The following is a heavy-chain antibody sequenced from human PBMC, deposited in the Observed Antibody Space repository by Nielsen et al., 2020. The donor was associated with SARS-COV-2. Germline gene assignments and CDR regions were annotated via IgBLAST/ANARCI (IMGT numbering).Heavy chain of an antibody. V-gene: IGHV3-33*05. J-gene: IGHJ6*03. CDR3: ARDGGGYSSSSTMDV. D-gene: IGHD6-6*01. Sequence: GESLKISCAASGFTFSSYGMHWVRQAPGKGLEWVAVISYDGSNKYYADSVKGRFTISRDNSKNTLYLQMNSLRAEDTAVYYCARDGGGYSSSSTMDVWGKGTTVTVSS. CDR2: ISYDGSNK. CDR1: GFTFSSYG.